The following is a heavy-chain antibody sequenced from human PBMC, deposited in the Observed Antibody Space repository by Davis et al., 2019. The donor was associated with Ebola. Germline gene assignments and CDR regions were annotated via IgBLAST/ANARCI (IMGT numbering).Heavy chain of an antibody. V-gene: IGHV1-69*02. CDR3: TTPGGQDSGYDVFDI. D-gene: IGHD5-12*01. Sequence: AASVKVSCKASGGTFSRYSFSWVRQAPGQGLEWMGRIIPNVGIVNYAQKFQGRVTVTRDTSTTTVYMDLSSLRSEDTALYYCTTPGGQDSGYDVFDIWGQGTMVTVSS. CDR1: GGTFSRYS. J-gene: IGHJ3*02. CDR2: IIPNVGIV.